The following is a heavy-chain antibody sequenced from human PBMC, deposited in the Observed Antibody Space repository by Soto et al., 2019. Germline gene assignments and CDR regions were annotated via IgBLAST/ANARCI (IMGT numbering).Heavy chain of an antibody. V-gene: IGHV3-30-3*01. Sequence: QVQLVESGGGVVQPGRSLRLSCAASGFTFSSYAMHWVRQAPGKGLEWVAVISYDGSNKYYADSVKGRFTISRDNSKNTLYLQMNSLRAEDTAVYYCASSRDNSGWYDVVLDYWGQGTLVTVSS. J-gene: IGHJ4*02. CDR2: ISYDGSNK. CDR3: ASSRDNSGWYDVVLDY. D-gene: IGHD6-19*01. CDR1: GFTFSSYA.